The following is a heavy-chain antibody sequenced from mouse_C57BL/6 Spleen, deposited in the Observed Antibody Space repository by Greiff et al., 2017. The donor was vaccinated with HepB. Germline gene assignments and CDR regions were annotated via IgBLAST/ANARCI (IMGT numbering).Heavy chain of an antibody. CDR1: GFTFSDYG. CDR3: ARHDYDDDYAMDY. CDR2: ISSGSRTI. D-gene: IGHD2-4*01. V-gene: IGHV5-17*01. Sequence: EVQLVESGGGLVKPGGSLKLSCAASGFTFSDYGMHWVRQAPEKGLEWVAYISSGSRTIYYADTVKGRFTFSIDNAKNTLFLQMTSLRSEDTAMYYCARHDYDDDYAMDYWGQGTSVTVSS. J-gene: IGHJ4*01.